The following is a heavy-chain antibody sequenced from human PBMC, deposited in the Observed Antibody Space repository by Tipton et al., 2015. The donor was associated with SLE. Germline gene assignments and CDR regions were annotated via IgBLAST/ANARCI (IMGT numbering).Heavy chain of an antibody. CDR1: GYTFTSYA. V-gene: IGHV7-4-1*02. Sequence: QSGPEVKKPGASVKVSCKASGYTFTSYAMNWVRQAPGQGLEWMGWINTNTGNPTYAQGFTGRFVFSLDTSVSTAYLQISSLKAEDTAVYYCAISSRDGYKGYFDYWGQGTLVTVSS. CDR2: INTNTGNP. J-gene: IGHJ4*02. CDR3: AISSRDGYKGYFDY. D-gene: IGHD5-24*01.